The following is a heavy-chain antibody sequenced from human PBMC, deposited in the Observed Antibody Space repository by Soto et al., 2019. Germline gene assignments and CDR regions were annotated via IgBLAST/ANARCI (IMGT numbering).Heavy chain of an antibody. CDR2: IYYSGST. Sequence: QVQLQESGPGLVKPSQTLSLTCTVSGGSISSGGYYWSWIRQHPGKGLEWIGYIYYSGSTYYNPSRTSRLTTSVATSKHQFSLKLSSVTAADTAVYYCARGVTLVRGVIHTPYFDSWGQGALVTVSS. CDR1: GGSISSGGYY. D-gene: IGHD3-10*01. J-gene: IGHJ4*02. CDR3: ARGVTLVRGVIHTPYFDS. V-gene: IGHV4-31*03.